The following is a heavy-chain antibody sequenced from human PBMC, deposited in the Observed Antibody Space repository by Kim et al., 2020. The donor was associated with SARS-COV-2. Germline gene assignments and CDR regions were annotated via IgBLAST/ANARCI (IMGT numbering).Heavy chain of an antibody. Sequence: ASVKVSCKASGYTFINYLIYWVRQAPGQGLEWVGWIKTNTGSPTYAQGFTGRFVFSLDTSVNTAYLQINSLEAEDTAVYYCARDFPYSSGSLDSWGQGTL. CDR1: GYTFINYL. D-gene: IGHD3-10*01. V-gene: IGHV7-4-1*02. CDR3: ARDFPYSSGSLDS. CDR2: IKTNTGSP. J-gene: IGHJ4*02.